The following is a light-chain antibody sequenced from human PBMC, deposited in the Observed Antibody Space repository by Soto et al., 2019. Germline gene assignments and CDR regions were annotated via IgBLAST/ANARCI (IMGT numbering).Light chain of an antibody. CDR3: QQYNNWPPWT. CDR1: QSVSRN. J-gene: IGKJ1*01. V-gene: IGKV3-15*01. CDR2: GAS. Sequence: EIVMTQSPATLSVSPGERATLSCRASQSVSRNLAWYQQKPGQAPRLLIYGASTRATGIPARFSGSGSGKDFTLTLSSLQSEDFAVYYCQQYNNWPPWTFGQGTKVEIK.